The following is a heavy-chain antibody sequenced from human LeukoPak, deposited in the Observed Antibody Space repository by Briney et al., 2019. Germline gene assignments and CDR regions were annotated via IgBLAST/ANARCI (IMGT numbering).Heavy chain of an antibody. CDR2: KRSSDAGT. V-gene: IGHV3-23*01. CDR3: ARAPVTSCRGAFCYPFDI. Sequence: GGSLRLSCAASGFALSSYAMSWVRQAPGKGLEWISAKRSSDAGTYHAESVRGRFTISRDNSKNTLYLQMNSLRADDAAVYYCARAPVTSCRGAFCYPFDIWGQGTLVTVSS. D-gene: IGHD2-15*01. J-gene: IGHJ4*02. CDR1: GFALSSYA.